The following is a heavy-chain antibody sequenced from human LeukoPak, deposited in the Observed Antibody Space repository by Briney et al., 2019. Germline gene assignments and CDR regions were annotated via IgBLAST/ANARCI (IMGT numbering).Heavy chain of an antibody. CDR2: ISAYNGNT. V-gene: IGHV1-18*01. CDR3: ARASSSSWSRPPLY. Sequence: ASVKVSCKASGYTFTIYGISWVRQAPGQGLEWMGWISAYNGNTNYAQKLQGRVTMTTDTSTSTAYMELRSLRSDDTAVYYCARASSSSWSRPPLYWGQGTLVTVSS. CDR1: GYTFTIYG. J-gene: IGHJ4*02. D-gene: IGHD6-13*01.